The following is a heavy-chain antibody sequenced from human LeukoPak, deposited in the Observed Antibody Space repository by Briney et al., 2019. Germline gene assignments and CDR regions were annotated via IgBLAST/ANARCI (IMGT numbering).Heavy chain of an antibody. J-gene: IGHJ2*01. CDR3: ARRYYDFWSGYYAWYFDL. CDR1: GFTSSSYS. D-gene: IGHD3-3*01. CDR2: ISSSSSYI. Sequence: GRSLRLSCAASGFTSSSYSMNWVRQAPGKGLEWVSSISSSSSYIYYADSVKGRFTISRDNAKNSLYLQMNSLRAEDTAVYYCARRYYDFWSGYYAWYFDLWGRGTLVTVSS. V-gene: IGHV3-21*01.